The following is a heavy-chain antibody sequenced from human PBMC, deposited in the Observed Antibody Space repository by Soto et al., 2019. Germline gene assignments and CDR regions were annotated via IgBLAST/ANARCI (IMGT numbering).Heavy chain of an antibody. J-gene: IGHJ4*01. D-gene: IGHD2-15*01. CDR1: GFAFSDYY. V-gene: IGHV3-11*01. CDR3: ARASATYCGGGTCYPQGFDY. CDR2: ISTSGGTM. Sequence: GESLRLSCAASGFAFSDYYMNWIRQAPGKGLEWISYISTSGGTMFYADSVKGRFTISRDNAANSLYLRMNSLGAEDSAVYYCARASATYCGGGTCYPQGFDYWGHGT.